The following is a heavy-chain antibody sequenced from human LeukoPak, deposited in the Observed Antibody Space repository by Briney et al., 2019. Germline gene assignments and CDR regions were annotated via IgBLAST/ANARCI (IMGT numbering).Heavy chain of an antibody. CDR1: GYTFTRYA. Sequence: ASVKVSCKASGYTFTRYAMHSVRQATGQRLEWMGWINAGNGNTKYSQKFQGRVTITRYTSASKAYMELSSLRSEDTAVYYCAIDIGEFRNWFDPWGQGTLVTVSS. V-gene: IGHV1-3*01. CDR3: AIDIGEFRNWFDP. J-gene: IGHJ5*02. D-gene: IGHD3-10*01. CDR2: INAGNGNT.